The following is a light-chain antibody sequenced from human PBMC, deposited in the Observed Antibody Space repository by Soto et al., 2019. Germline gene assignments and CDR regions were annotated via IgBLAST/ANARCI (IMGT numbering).Light chain of an antibody. V-gene: IGKV3-15*01. CDR3: QQYNEWPSWT. Sequence: EVVMTQSPATLSLSPGERATLSCRASQSVRNNLAWYQQKPGQAPRLLVYDASTRATGIAARLSGSGSGTEFTLTISSLQSEDFAIYYCQQYNEWPSWTFGQGTKVEIK. CDR2: DAS. J-gene: IGKJ1*01. CDR1: QSVRNN.